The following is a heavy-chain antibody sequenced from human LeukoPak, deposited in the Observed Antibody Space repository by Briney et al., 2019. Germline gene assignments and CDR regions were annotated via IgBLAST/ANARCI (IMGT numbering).Heavy chain of an antibody. J-gene: IGHJ4*02. D-gene: IGHD5-12*01. Sequence: SETLSLTCTVSGGSISRYYGNWIRQPAGKGLHWVGRIFSNGGTNYNPSLQSRVTMSVDTSKNQFSLKLSSVTAADPAVYYCARGGHSGNDYWGQGTLVTVSS. CDR2: IFSNGGT. V-gene: IGHV4-4*07. CDR3: ARGGHSGNDY. CDR1: GGSISRYY.